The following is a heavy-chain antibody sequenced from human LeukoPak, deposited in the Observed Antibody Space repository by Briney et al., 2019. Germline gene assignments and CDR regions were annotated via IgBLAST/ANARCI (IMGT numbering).Heavy chain of an antibody. D-gene: IGHD5-18*01. Sequence: SETLSLTCTVSGGSISSGGYYWSWIRQHPGKGLEWLGYIYYSGSTYYNPSLKSRVTISVDTSKNQFSLKLSAVTAADTAVYYCSRQKLIQLWHSRFDPWGQGTLVTVSS. CDR3: SRQKLIQLWHSRFDP. CDR1: GGSISSGGYY. CDR2: IYYSGST. V-gene: IGHV4-31*03. J-gene: IGHJ5*02.